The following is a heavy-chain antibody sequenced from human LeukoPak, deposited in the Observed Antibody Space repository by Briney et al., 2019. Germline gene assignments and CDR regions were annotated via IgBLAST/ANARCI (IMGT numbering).Heavy chain of an antibody. CDR2: ISGSGGST. CDR1: GFTFSSYA. V-gene: IGHV3-23*01. Sequence: PGGSLRLSCAASGFTFSSYAMSWVRQAPGKGLEWVSAISGSGGSTYYADSVKGRFTISRDNSKNTLYLQMNSLRAEDTAVYYCAKDLPFIAVAANTFDYWGQGTPVTVSS. CDR3: AKDLPFIAVAANTFDY. J-gene: IGHJ4*02. D-gene: IGHD6-19*01.